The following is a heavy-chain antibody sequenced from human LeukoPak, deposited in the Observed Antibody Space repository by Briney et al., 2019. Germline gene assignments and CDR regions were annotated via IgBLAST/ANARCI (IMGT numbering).Heavy chain of an antibody. Sequence: SETLSLTCNVSGASVSSGSYYWSWIRPPPGKGLEWIGEINHSGSTNYNPSLKSRVTISVDTSKNQFSLKLSSVTAADTAVYYCAEGDSSGYSNYWGQGTLVTVSS. V-gene: IGHV4-39*07. CDR3: AEGDSSGYSNY. J-gene: IGHJ4*02. CDR2: INHSGST. CDR1: GASVSSGSYY. D-gene: IGHD3-22*01.